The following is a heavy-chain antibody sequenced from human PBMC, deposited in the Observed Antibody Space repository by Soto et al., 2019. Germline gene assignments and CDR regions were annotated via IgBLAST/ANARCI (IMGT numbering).Heavy chain of an antibody. J-gene: IGHJ4*02. CDR3: ARLGLMTFSHKHYFNH. V-gene: IGHV3-23*01. D-gene: IGHD3-9*01. CDR2: LKSDGTST. Sequence: EVQLLESGGDLVQPGGSLRLSCVASGFSFDNYGMSWVRQAPGQGLEWVSALKSDGTSTYYAASVEDRFTISRGNSKNTLYLQLNSLRAEDTDVYYCARLGLMTFSHKHYFNHWGRGTMVTVSS. CDR1: GFSFDNYG.